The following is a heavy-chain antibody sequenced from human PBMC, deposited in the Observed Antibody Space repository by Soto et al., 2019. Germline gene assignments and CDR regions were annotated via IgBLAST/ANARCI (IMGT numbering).Heavy chain of an antibody. V-gene: IGHV2-5*02. CDR2: IYWDDDK. CDR3: DHLTSWGEGAPFDI. Sequence: QITLKESGPTLVKPTQTLTLTCIFSGFSLSTSGVGVGWIRQPPGKALEWLAVIYWDDDKRYSPSLKSRVTITLHTSKNPVVFTLTNMDPEDTCPYSCDHLTSWGEGAPFDIWGQGTKVTVSS. CDR1: GFSLSTSGVG. D-gene: IGHD3-16*01. J-gene: IGHJ3*02.